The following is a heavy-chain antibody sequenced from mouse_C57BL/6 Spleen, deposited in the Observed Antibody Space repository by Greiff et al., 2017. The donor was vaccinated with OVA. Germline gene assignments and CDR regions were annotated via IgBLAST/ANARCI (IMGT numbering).Heavy chain of an antibody. CDR2: ISYDGSN. J-gene: IGHJ3*01. CDR1: GYSITSGYY. V-gene: IGHV3-6*01. Sequence: EVHLVESGPGLVKPSQSLSLTCSVTGYSITSGYYWYWIRQFPGNKLEWMGYISYDGSNNYNPSLKNRISITRDTSKNQFFLKLNSVTTEDTATYYCARNDYDDGFAYWGQGTLVTVSA. D-gene: IGHD2-4*01. CDR3: ARNDYDDGFAY.